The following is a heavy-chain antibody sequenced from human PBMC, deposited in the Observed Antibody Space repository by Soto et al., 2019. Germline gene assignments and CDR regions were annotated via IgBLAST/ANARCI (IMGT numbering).Heavy chain of an antibody. Sequence: GGSLRLSCAAFGFTFSSYGMHWVRQAPGKGLEWVAVIWYDGSNKYYADSVKGRFTISRDNSKNTLYLQMNSLRAEDTAVYYCARFRQSGSYPSFEYWGQGTLVTVSS. D-gene: IGHD1-26*01. J-gene: IGHJ4*02. CDR3: ARFRQSGSYPSFEY. CDR1: GFTFSSYG. V-gene: IGHV3-33*01. CDR2: IWYDGSNK.